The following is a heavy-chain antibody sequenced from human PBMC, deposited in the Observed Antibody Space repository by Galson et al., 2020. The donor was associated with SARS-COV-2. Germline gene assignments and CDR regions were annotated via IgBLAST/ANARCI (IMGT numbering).Heavy chain of an antibody. CDR1: GFTFADYA. V-gene: IGHV3-9*01. CDR3: AKFSDYYGSGSNFDY. Sequence: GGSLRLSCAASGFTFADYAMHWDRPAPGKGLEWVSGISWNSGSIGYADSVKGRFTISRDNAKNSLYLQMNSLRAEDTALYYCAKFSDYYGSGSNFDYWGQGTLVTVSS. D-gene: IGHD3-10*01. J-gene: IGHJ4*02. CDR2: ISWNSGSI.